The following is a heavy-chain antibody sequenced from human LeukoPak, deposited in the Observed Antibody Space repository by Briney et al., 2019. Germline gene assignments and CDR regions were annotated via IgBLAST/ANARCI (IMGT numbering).Heavy chain of an antibody. Sequence: ASVKVSCKTPGYTFIDYWIHWVRQAPGQGLEWMGRININSGGINYAQKFQGRVTMTRATSISTAYMELGRLRFDDTAVYYCARDRDGGVSTMDYWGQGTLVPVSS. V-gene: IGHV1-2*06. J-gene: IGHJ4*02. D-gene: IGHD2/OR15-2a*01. CDR1: GYTFIDYW. CDR3: ARDRDGGVSTMDY. CDR2: ININSGGI.